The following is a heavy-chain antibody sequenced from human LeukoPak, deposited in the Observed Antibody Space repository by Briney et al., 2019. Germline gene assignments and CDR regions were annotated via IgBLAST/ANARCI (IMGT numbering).Heavy chain of an antibody. V-gene: IGHV4-30-2*01. J-gene: IGHJ6*03. CDR2: IYHSGST. Sequence: SQTLFLTCTVSGGSISSGGYYWSWIRQPPGKGLEWIGYIYHSGSTYYNPSLKSRVTISVDRSKNQFSLKLSSVTAADTAVYYCARSSRSDTNYYYYYMDVWGKGTTVTVSS. CDR1: GGSISSGGYY. CDR3: ARSSRSDTNYYYYYMDV.